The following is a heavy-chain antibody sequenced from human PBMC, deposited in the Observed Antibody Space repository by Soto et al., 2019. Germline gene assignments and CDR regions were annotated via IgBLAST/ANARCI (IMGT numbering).Heavy chain of an antibody. J-gene: IGHJ4*02. CDR3: GEASSGPGY. V-gene: IGHV3-23*01. D-gene: IGHD6-19*01. Sequence: GGSLRLSCGVPGFPFTSYALSWVRQAPGKXLXGXXXIXAXGXSXXXXDSVKGRFTISRDNSNTTLYLQMNSLIAEDTAVYYFGEASSGPGYWGQGTLVTVSS. CDR2: IXAXGXSX. CDR1: GFPFTSYA.